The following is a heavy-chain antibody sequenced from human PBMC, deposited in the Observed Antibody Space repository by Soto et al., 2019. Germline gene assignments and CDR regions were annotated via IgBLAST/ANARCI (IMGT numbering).Heavy chain of an antibody. J-gene: IGHJ4*02. CDR1: GLTFSDYY. CDR2: ISSSSSYT. CDR3: AREPVGALGAVDY. V-gene: IGHV3-11*06. Sequence: GGSLRLSCAASGLTFSDYYMSWIRQDPGKGLEWVSYISSSSSYTNYADSVKGRFTISRDNAKNSLYLQMNSLRAEDTAVYYCAREPVGALGAVDYWGQGTLVTVSS. D-gene: IGHD1-26*01.